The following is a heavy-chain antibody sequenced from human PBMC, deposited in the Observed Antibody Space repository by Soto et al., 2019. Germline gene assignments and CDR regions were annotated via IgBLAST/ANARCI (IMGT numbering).Heavy chain of an antibody. CDR2: IYYSGST. CDR1: GGSISSSSYY. Sequence: SETLSLTCTVSGGSISSSSYYWGWIRQPPGKGLEWIGSIYYSGSTYYNPSLKSRVTISVDTSKNQLSLKLSSVAAADTAVYYCARHAYYDILTGHNDAFDIRGQGTMVTVSS. V-gene: IGHV4-39*01. D-gene: IGHD3-9*01. CDR3: ARHAYYDILTGHNDAFDI. J-gene: IGHJ3*02.